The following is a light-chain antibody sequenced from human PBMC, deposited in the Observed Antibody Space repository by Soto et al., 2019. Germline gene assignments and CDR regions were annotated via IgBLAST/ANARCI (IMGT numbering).Light chain of an antibody. V-gene: IGKV1-5*03. Sequence: SQSPGTLSLSPGERATLSCRASQTGSNSYLAWYQQKPGKAPKLLIYKASTLKSGVPSRFSGSGSGTEFTLTISSLQPDDFATYYCQHYNSYSEAFGQGTKVDIK. CDR3: QHYNSYSEA. CDR1: QTGSNS. CDR2: KAS. J-gene: IGKJ1*01.